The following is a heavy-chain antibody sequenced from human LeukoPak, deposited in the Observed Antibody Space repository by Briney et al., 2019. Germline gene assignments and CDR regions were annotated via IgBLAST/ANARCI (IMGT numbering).Heavy chain of an antibody. V-gene: IGHV3-23*01. CDR3: AKPGAVAGSYYFDY. CDR2: ISGSVGST. CDR1: GFTFSSYG. D-gene: IGHD6-19*01. Sequence: PGGSLRLSCAASGFTFSSYGMSWVCQAPGKGLEWVSAISGSVGSTYYADSVKGRFTISRDNSKNTLYLQMNSLRAEDTAVYYCAKPGAVAGSYYFDYWGQGTLVTVSS. J-gene: IGHJ4*02.